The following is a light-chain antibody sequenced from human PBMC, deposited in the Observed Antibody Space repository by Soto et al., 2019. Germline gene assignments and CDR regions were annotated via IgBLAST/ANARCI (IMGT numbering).Light chain of an antibody. V-gene: IGKV1-5*03. Sequence: DIQMTQSPSTLSASVGDRVTITCRASQSISSWLAWYQQKPGKAPKLLIYKASSLESGVPSRFSGSGSGTEFTLTISSLQPDDFATYYCQQYNSYRTFGPGTKVEI. J-gene: IGKJ1*01. CDR1: QSISSW. CDR2: KAS. CDR3: QQYNSYRT.